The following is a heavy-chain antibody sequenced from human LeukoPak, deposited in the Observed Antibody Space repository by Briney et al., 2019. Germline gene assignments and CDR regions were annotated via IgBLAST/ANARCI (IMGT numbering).Heavy chain of an antibody. Sequence: SSQTLSLTCTVSGGSISSGSYYWSWIRQPAGKGVEWIGRIYTSGSTNYNPSLKSRVTISVDTSKNQFSLKLSSVTAADTAVYYCARVVAYDFWSGYGDVWGKGTTVTVSS. CDR2: IYTSGST. CDR1: GGSISSGSYY. D-gene: IGHD3-3*01. J-gene: IGHJ6*04. V-gene: IGHV4-61*02. CDR3: ARVVAYDFWSGYGDV.